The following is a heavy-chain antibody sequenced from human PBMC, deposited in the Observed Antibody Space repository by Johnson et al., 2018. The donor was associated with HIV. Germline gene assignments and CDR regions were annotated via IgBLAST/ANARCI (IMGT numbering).Heavy chain of an antibody. CDR1: GFTFSDYY. Sequence: VQLVESGGGLVKPGGSLRLSCAASGFTFSDYYMSWIRQAPGQGLEWVSYISSGAGTIYYADSVRGRFTISRDNAKNSLYLQMNSLRAEDTAVYYCARDNWNDADGAFDIWGQGTMVTVSS. CDR2: ISSGAGTI. CDR3: ARDNWNDADGAFDI. V-gene: IGHV3-11*04. D-gene: IGHD1-20*01. J-gene: IGHJ3*02.